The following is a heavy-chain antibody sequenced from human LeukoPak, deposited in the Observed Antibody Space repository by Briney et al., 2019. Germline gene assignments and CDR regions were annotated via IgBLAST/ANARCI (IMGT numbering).Heavy chain of an antibody. V-gene: IGHV4-59*08. CDR2: IYYSGRT. J-gene: IGHJ6*02. CDR1: GGSVSSDY. Sequence: PSETLSLTCTVSGGSVSSDYWTWIRQPPGKGLEWIGYIYYSGRTNYNPSLKSRVTISIDTSKNELSLRLTSVSAADTAVYYCARRVDTGHYYYAMDVWGQGTTVTVSS. D-gene: IGHD5-18*01. CDR3: ARRVDTGHYYYAMDV.